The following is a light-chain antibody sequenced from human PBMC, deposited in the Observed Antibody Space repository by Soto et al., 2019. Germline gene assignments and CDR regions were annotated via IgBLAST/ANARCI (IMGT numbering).Light chain of an antibody. CDR1: QGISSY. Sequence: DIQLNQSPSFLSASVGDRVTITCLATQGISSYLAWYQQKPGKAPKLLIYAASTLQSGVPPRFSGSGSGTEFTLTISSLQPEDFATYYCQQLNSYPLTFGGGTKVEIK. J-gene: IGKJ4*01. CDR2: AAS. V-gene: IGKV1-9*01. CDR3: QQLNSYPLT.